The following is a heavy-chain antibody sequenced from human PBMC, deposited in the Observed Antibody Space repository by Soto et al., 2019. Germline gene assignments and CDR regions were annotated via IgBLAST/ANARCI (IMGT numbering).Heavy chain of an antibody. CDR1: GGSISSGGYS. J-gene: IGHJ5*02. Sequence: SETLSLTCAVSGGSISSGGYSWSWIRQPPGKGLEWIGYIYHSGSTYYNPSLKSRVTISVDRSKNQFSLKLSSVTAADTAVYYCARAGGTMVRGVIMSGWFDPWGQGTLVTVSS. CDR2: IYHSGST. CDR3: ARAGGTMVRGVIMSGWFDP. D-gene: IGHD3-10*01. V-gene: IGHV4-30-2*01.